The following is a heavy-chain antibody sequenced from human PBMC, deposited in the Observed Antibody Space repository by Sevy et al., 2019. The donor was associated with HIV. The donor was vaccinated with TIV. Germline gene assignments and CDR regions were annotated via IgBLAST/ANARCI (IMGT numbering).Heavy chain of an antibody. J-gene: IGHJ4*02. Sequence: GGFLRLSCAASGFTFSNYFMNWVRQAPGKGLEWLSSISSGSSYILYADSLKGRFTISRDNAKNSLYLHMNSLRAEDTGTCYCARGDYYGSLYYFDYWGPGTLVTVSS. CDR3: ARGDYYGSLYYFDY. D-gene: IGHD3-10*01. CDR1: GFTFSNYF. V-gene: IGHV3-21*01. CDR2: ISSGSSYI.